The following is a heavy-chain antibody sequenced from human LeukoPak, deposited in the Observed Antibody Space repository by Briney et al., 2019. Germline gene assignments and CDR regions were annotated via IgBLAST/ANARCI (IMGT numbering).Heavy chain of an antibody. J-gene: IGHJ4*02. V-gene: IGHV4-4*07. Sequence: PSETLSLTCTVSGGSISSYYWSWIRQPAGKGLEWIGRIYTSGSTNYNPSLKSRVTISVDTSKNQFSLKLSSVTAADTAVYYCARDLASLVGATPYYFDYWGQGTLVTVSS. D-gene: IGHD1-26*01. CDR3: ARDLASLVGATPYYFDY. CDR1: GGSISSYY. CDR2: IYTSGST.